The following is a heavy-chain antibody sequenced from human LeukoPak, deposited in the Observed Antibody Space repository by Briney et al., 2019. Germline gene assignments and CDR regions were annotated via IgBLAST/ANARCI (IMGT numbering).Heavy chain of an antibody. J-gene: IGHJ4*02. CDR3: AKAVSSSWYYRSYYFDY. D-gene: IGHD6-13*01. V-gene: IGHV3-23*01. CDR2: ISGSGGST. CDR1: GFTFSSYA. Sequence: GGSLRLSCEASGFTFSSYAMSWVRQAPGKGLEWVSTISGSGGSTYYADSVKGRFTISRDNSKNTLYLQMNSLRAEDTAVYYCAKAVSSSWYYRSYYFDYWGQGTLVTVSS.